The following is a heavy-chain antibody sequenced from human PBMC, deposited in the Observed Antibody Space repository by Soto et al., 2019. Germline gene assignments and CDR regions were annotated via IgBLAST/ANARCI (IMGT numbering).Heavy chain of an antibody. Sequence: HPGGSLRLSCAASGFTFSSYAMTWVRQAPGKGLEWVSAISGSGGSTYYADSVKGQYTISRDNSKNTLYLQMSSLRAEDTAVYYCAKVFYYYDSSGYYYFDYWGQGTLVTV. CDR2: ISGSGGST. J-gene: IGHJ4*02. V-gene: IGHV3-23*01. CDR3: AKVFYYYDSSGYYYFDY. CDR1: GFTFSSYA. D-gene: IGHD3-22*01.